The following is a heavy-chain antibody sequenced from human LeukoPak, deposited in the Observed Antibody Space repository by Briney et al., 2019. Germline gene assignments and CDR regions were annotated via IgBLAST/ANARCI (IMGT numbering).Heavy chain of an antibody. V-gene: IGHV5-51*01. D-gene: IGHD1-1*01. CDR1: GYSFTSYW. CDR2: IYPGDSDT. Sequence: GESLKISCKGSGYSFTSYWIGWVRQMPGKGLEWMGIIYPGDSDTRYSPSFQGQVTISAGKSISTAYLQWSSLKASDTAMYYCARQKLERPNAFDIWGQGTMVTVSS. J-gene: IGHJ3*02. CDR3: ARQKLERPNAFDI.